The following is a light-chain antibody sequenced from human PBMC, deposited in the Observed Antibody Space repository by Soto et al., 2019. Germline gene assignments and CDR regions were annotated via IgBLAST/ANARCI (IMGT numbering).Light chain of an antibody. V-gene: IGKV3-20*01. CDR2: GIS. CDR1: QSITSSY. J-gene: IGKJ1*01. CDR3: QQYVTSSPRT. Sequence: EIVLTQSPDPLSLSPGERATLSCRASQSITSSYLAWYQQKPGQAPRLLMYGISRRATGIPDRFSGSGSGTDFTLTITRLEPEDFAVYYCQQYVTSSPRTFGQGAKVDIK.